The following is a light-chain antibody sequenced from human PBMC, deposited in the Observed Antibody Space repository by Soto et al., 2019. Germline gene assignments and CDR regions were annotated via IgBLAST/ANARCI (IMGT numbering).Light chain of an antibody. Sequence: EIVLTQSPATLSLSPGERATLSCRASQSVSSYLAWYQQKPGQAPRLLIYDASNRATGIPARFSGSGSGTEFTRSISSIEPEDFSDYYCQQRSNYTFGGGTKVEIK. J-gene: IGKJ4*01. CDR1: QSVSSY. CDR3: QQRSNYT. V-gene: IGKV3-11*01. CDR2: DAS.